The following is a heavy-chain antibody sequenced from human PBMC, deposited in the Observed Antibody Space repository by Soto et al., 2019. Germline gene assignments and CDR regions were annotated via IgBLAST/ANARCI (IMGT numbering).Heavy chain of an antibody. J-gene: IGHJ3*02. V-gene: IGHV4-38-2*02. Sequence: SETLSLTCAVSGSSISSGYYWGWIRQPPGKGLEWIGSIYHSGSTYYNPSLKSRVTISVDTSKNQFSLKLSSVTSADTVVYYCARDYSGSYSDAFDIWGQGTTVT. CDR3: ARDYSGSYSDAFDI. CDR1: GSSISSGYY. D-gene: IGHD1-26*01. CDR2: IYHSGST.